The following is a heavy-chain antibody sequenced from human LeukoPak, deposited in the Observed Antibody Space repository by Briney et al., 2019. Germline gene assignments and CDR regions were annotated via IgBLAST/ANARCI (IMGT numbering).Heavy chain of an antibody. Sequence: GASVKVSCKASGYTFTGYYMHWVRQAPGQGLEWMGWINPNSGGTNYAQKFQGRVTMTRDTSISTAYMELSRLRSDDTAVYYCARDRVVTPGYYYYYMDVWGKGTTVTVSS. CDR1: GYTFTGYY. CDR3: ARDRVVTPGYYYYYMDV. CDR2: INPNSGGT. V-gene: IGHV1-2*02. J-gene: IGHJ6*03. D-gene: IGHD4-23*01.